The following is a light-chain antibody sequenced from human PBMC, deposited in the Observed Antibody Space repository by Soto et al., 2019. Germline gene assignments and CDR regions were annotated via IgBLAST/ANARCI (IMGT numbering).Light chain of an antibody. J-gene: IGLJ2*01. CDR1: SSDVGAYNF. CDR2: EVT. CDR3: CSYAGSYTLV. V-gene: IGLV2-14*01. Sequence: QSALTQPASVSGSPGQSITISCTGTSSDVGAYNFVSWYQHHPGRAPKLIIYEVTIRPSGVSNRFSGSKSGNTASLTISGLQAEDEADYYCCSYAGSYTLVFGGGTKLTVL.